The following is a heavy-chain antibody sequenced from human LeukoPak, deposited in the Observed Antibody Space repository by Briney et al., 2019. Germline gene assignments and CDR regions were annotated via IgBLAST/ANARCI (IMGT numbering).Heavy chain of an antibody. Sequence: GGSLKLSCAASGLTFSGSGMHWVRQASGKGLEWLGRIGSKADNYATTYAASVRGRFIISRDDSKNMAYLQMDSLKTEDTAVYYCTFSVVVTPLRNYWGQGTLVTISS. CDR1: GLTFSGSG. D-gene: IGHD4-23*01. J-gene: IGHJ4*02. V-gene: IGHV3-73*01. CDR3: TFSVVVTPLRNY. CDR2: IGSKADNYAT.